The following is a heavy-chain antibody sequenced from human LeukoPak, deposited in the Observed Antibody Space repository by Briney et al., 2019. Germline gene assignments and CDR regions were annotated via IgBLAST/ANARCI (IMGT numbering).Heavy chain of an antibody. Sequence: GASVKVSCKASGYTFATHSITWVRQAPGQGLEWMGWISASNGNTHYAQKFQGRVTMTTDTSTSTGYMELRSLTSDDTAVYYCARASPIGSRWFDPWGPGTLVTVSS. D-gene: IGHD3-10*01. CDR3: ARASPIGSRWFDP. CDR2: ISASNGNT. V-gene: IGHV1-18*01. J-gene: IGHJ5*02. CDR1: GYTFATHS.